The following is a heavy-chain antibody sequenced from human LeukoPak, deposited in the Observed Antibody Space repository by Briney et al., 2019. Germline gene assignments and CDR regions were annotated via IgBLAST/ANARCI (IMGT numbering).Heavy chain of an antibody. CDR1: GGSISSSSYY. D-gene: IGHD5-18*01. Sequence: SSETLSLTCTVSGGSISSSSYYWGWIRQPPGKGLEWIGSIYYSGSTYYNPSLKSRVTISVDTSKNQFSLKLSSVTAADTAVYYCARTIGYRRQSSFDYWGREPWSPSPQ. V-gene: IGHV4-39*01. J-gene: IGHJ4*02. CDR3: ARTIGYRRQSSFDY. CDR2: IYYSGST.